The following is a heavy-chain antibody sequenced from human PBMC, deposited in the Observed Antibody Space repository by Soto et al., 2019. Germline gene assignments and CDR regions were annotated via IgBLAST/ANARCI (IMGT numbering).Heavy chain of an antibody. CDR3: ARDLRGYSNWFHP. V-gene: IGHV1-69*06. CDR2: IIPIFGTI. D-gene: IGHD5-18*01. Sequence: SVKLACKASGGTFSRYPIAWVRQAPGHGLEWMGQIIPIFGTISHAQNFQGRITITADTSINTTYMQLSSLAPGDTAMYYCARDLRGYSNWFHPWGQGTLVTVSS. J-gene: IGHJ5*02. CDR1: GGTFSRYP.